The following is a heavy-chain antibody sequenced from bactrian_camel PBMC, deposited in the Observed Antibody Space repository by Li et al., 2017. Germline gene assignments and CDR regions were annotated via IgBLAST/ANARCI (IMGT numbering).Heavy chain of an antibody. V-gene: IGHV3S53*01. D-gene: IGHD3*01. Sequence: HVQLVESGGGSVRAGGSLRLSCAVSGNRGSTYCMGWFRQAPGLMREEVAAMCSDLRARHADSVKGRFTTSRDNAKNTVYLQMNSLKSEDTALYYCAFDGWVEHGGRCGSGNQGTQVTVS. CDR2: MCSDLRA. J-gene: IGHJ4*01. CDR1: GNRGSTYC.